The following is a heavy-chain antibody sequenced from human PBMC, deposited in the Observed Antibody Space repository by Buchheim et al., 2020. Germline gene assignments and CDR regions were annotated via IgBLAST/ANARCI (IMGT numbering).Heavy chain of an antibody. J-gene: IGHJ6*02. Sequence: QVQLVESGGDVVQPGRSLRLSCAASQFSFSSHAMHWVRQAPAKGLEWVAVMSYDGSSTIYAESVQGRFTISRDNAKNSLYLQMNSLRAEDTAVYYWARDRMFPAAMPLHYYYYYGMDVWGQGTT. CDR3: ARDRMFPAAMPLHYYYYYGMDV. CDR2: MSYDGSST. CDR1: QFSFSSHA. V-gene: IGHV3-30-3*01. D-gene: IGHD2-2*01.